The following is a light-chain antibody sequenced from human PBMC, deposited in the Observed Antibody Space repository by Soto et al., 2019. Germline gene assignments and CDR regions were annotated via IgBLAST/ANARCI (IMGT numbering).Light chain of an antibody. CDR2: KAS. CDR3: HQYHNFPRT. CDR1: QTISSW. V-gene: IGKV1-5*03. J-gene: IGKJ1*01. Sequence: DIQMTQSPSTLSGSVGDRVTITCRASQTISSWLAWYQQKPGKAPKLLIYKASTLKGGVPSRFSGSGSGTEFTLTVSSLQPDDFATYYCHQYHNFPRTFGQGTKVDIK.